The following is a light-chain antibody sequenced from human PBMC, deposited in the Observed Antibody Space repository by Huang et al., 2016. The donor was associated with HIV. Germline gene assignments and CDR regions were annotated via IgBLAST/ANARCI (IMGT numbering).Light chain of an antibody. CDR3: QQYGSSPPYT. CDR2: GAS. Sequence: EIVLTQSPGTLSLSPGERATLSCRASQSFSSSHLGWYQQKPGQAPRLLIYGASSRATGTPDFTLTISRLEPEDFAVYYCQQYGSSPPYTFGQGTKLEIK. J-gene: IGKJ2*01. V-gene: IGKV3-20*01. CDR1: QSFSSSH.